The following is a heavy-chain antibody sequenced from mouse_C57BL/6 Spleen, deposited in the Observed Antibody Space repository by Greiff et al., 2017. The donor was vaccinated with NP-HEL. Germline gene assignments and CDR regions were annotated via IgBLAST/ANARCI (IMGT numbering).Heavy chain of an antibody. J-gene: IGHJ2*01. Sequence: VQLQQSGAELVRPGASVKLSCTASGFNIKDDYMHWVKQRPEQGLEWIGWIDPENGDTEYASKCQGKATITADTSSNTAYLQLSSLTSEDTAVYYCTTENDGYYFDYWGQGTTLTVSS. CDR2: IDPENGDT. CDR1: GFNIKDDY. CDR3: TTENDGYYFDY. V-gene: IGHV14-4*01. D-gene: IGHD2-3*01.